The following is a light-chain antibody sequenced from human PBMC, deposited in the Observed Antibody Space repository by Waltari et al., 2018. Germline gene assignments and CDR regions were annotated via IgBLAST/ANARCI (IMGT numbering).Light chain of an antibody. CDR2: EGS. CDR3: CSYAGSSTNWV. Sequence: QSALTQPASVSGSPGHSIPIPCPRTSRAVGGSNLVSWYQQHPGKAPKLMICEGSKRPSGVSNRFSGSKSGNTASLTISGLQAEDEADYYCCSYAGSSTNWVFGGGTKLTVL. V-gene: IGLV2-23*01. J-gene: IGLJ3*02. CDR1: SRAVGGSNL.